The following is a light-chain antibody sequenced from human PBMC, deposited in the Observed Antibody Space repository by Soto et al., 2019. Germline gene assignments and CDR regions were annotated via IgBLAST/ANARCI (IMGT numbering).Light chain of an antibody. CDR1: QSVNKY. Sequence: EIVLTQSPGTLSLSPGERATLSCRASQSVNKYLAWYQQKPGQAPRLLIYDISKRATGIPARFSGSGSGTDFTLTISSLEPEDFAVYYCQQRANWPRTFGQGTKVEIK. V-gene: IGKV3-11*01. J-gene: IGKJ1*01. CDR3: QQRANWPRT. CDR2: DIS.